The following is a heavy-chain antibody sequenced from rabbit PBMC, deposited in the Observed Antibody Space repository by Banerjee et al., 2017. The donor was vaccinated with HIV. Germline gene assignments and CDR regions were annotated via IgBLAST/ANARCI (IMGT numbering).Heavy chain of an antibody. CDR1: GLDFSSAYY. V-gene: IGHV1S45*01. J-gene: IGHJ4*01. CDR3: ARDLAGVIGWNFNV. Sequence: QEQLEESGGDLVKPEGSLTLTCTASGLDFSSAYYMCWVRQAPGKGLEWIACIYAGSSGSTWYASWAKGRFTISKTSSTTVTLQMTSLTAADTASYFCARDLAGVIGWNFNVWGPGTLVTVS. D-gene: IGHD4-1*01. CDR2: IYAGSSGST.